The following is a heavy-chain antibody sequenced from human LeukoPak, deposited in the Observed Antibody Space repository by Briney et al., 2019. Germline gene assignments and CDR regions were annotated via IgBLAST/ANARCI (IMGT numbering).Heavy chain of an antibody. CDR3: VRAKPSIAAAGTIGY. CDR2: IDHSGGT. D-gene: IGHD6-13*01. CDR1: RYSTSSGYY. V-gene: IGHV4-38-2*02. J-gene: IGHJ4*02. Sequence: PSETLSLTSTVSRYSTSSGYYWAWVRQPPGKGLEWIGSIDHSGGTYYNPTLKSRDTISVDTTKNQYYLNLSSVTAADTAVYYCVRAKPSIAAAGTIGYWGQGTLVTVSS.